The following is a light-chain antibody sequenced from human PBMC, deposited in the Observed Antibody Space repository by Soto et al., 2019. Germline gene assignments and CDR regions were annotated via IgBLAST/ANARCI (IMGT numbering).Light chain of an antibody. J-gene: IGKJ5*01. CDR3: QQRSNWPPIT. CDR2: DAS. V-gene: IGKV3-11*01. Sequence: EIVLRQSPGTLSLSPGERATLSCRASQSVTSNYLAWYQQKPGQAPRLLIYDASNRATGIPARFSGSGSETDFTLTISSLEPEDVAVYYCQQRSNWPPITFGQGTLLEI. CDR1: QSVTSNY.